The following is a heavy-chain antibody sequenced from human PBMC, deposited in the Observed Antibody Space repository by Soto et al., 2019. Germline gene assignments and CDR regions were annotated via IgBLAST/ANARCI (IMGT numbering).Heavy chain of an antibody. V-gene: IGHV4-59*08. D-gene: IGHD6-19*01. Sequence: SETLSLTCTVSGGSISSYYWSWIRQPPGKGLEWIGYIYYSGSTNYNPSLKSRVTISVDTSKNQFSLKLSSVTAADTAVYYCARHLVSSGWYYFDYWGQGTLVTVSS. CDR3: ARHLVSSGWYYFDY. CDR2: IYYSGST. J-gene: IGHJ4*02. CDR1: GGSISSYY.